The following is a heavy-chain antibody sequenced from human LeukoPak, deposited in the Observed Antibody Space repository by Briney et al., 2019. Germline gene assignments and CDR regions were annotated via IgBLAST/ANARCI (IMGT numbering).Heavy chain of an antibody. CDR1: GFTFSSYG. CDR2: ISYDGSNK. Sequence: GRSLRLSCAASGFTFSSYGIRWVRQAPGKGLEWVAVISYDGSNKYYADSVKGRFTISRDNSKNTLYLQMNSLRAEDTAVYYCAKELHGLDYWGQGTLVTVSS. J-gene: IGHJ4*02. V-gene: IGHV3-30*18. CDR3: AKELHGLDY.